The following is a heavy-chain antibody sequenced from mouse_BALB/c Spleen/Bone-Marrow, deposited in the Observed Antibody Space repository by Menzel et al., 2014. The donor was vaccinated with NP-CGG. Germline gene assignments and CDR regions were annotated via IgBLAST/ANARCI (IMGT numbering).Heavy chain of an antibody. CDR1: GYSFTGYY. J-gene: IGHJ1*01. Sequence: VVESGASVKISCKASGYSFTGYYMHWXKQSHGNSLDWIGYIYPYNGVSSYNQKFKGKATLTVDKSSSTAYMELRSLTSDDSAVYYCESRGEYFDVWGAGTTVTVSS. V-gene: IGHV1-31*01. CDR3: ESRGEYFDV. CDR2: IYPYNGVS.